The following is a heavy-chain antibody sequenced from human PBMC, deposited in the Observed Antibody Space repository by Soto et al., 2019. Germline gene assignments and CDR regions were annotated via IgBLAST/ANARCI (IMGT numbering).Heavy chain of an antibody. J-gene: IGHJ6*02. CDR3: RRFGGGLASLGYYGLDV. CDR2: INPNSGGT. V-gene: IGHV1-2*04. Sequence: ASVKVSCKASGYTFIGYYIHWVGQAPVQGLEWMGWINPNSGGTNYAQRIQGWVTMTRDRSISTGCMWLSRLKSDDTAGYYCRRFGGGLASLGYYGLDVLGQGTTVTVSS. CDR1: GYTFIGYY. D-gene: IGHD3-10*01.